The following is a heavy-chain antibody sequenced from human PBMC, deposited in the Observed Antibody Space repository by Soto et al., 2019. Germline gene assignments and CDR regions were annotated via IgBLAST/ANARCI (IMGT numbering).Heavy chain of an antibody. D-gene: IGHD3-10*01. V-gene: IGHV3-48*01. J-gene: IGHJ6*03. CDR1: GFTFSSYS. CDR3: ARGYYGSGSYSYYYYYMDV. CDR2: ISSSSSTI. Sequence: EVQLVESGGGLVQPGGSLRLSCAASGFTFSSYSMNWVRQAPGKGLEWVSYISSSSSTIYYADSVKGRFTISRDNAKNSLYLQMNSLRAEDTAVYYCARGYYGSGSYSYYYYYMDVWGKGTMVTVSS.